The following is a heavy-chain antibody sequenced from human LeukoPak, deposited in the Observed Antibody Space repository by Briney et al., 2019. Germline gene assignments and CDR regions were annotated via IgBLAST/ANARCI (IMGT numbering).Heavy chain of an antibody. Sequence: SETLSLTCTVSGGSISSGSNYWSWLRQPAGKGLEWVGRIYTSGSNNYNPSLKSRVTISVDTSKNQFSLKLSSVTAADTAVYYCARDPSGSYSSEAWFDYWGQGTLVTVSS. V-gene: IGHV4-61*02. D-gene: IGHD1-26*01. CDR3: ARDPSGSYSSEAWFDY. J-gene: IGHJ4*02. CDR1: GGSISSGSNY. CDR2: IYTSGSN.